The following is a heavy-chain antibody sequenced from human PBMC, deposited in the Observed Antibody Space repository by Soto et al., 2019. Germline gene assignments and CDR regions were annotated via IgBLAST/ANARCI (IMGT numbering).Heavy chain of an antibody. V-gene: IGHV3-48*03. CDR3: ARDTGRASADL. D-gene: IGHD6-13*01. Sequence: EVQLAESGGDLVQPGGSLRLSCVGSGFTFSYYEMNWVRQAPGKGLERVAFISHTDRLTHYPDSVRGRFTISRDNAKNSLYLHMTSLRVEATAVYYCARDTGRASADLWGQGTLVTVSS. J-gene: IGHJ5*02. CDR2: ISHTDRLT. CDR1: GFTFSYYE.